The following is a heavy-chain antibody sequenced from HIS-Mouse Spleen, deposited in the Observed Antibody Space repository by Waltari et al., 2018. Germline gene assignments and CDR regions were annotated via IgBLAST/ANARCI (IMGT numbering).Heavy chain of an antibody. CDR1: GFTFSSYA. J-gene: IGHJ4*02. V-gene: IGHV3-23*01. Sequence: EVQLLESGGGLVQPGGSLRLSCAASGFTFSSYAMSWVRQAPGKGLEWVAAISGSGGSTYYADSVKGRFTISRDNSKNTLYLQMNSLRAEDTAVYYCAKGGLMVYAIGDYWGQGTLVTVSS. CDR2: ISGSGGST. CDR3: AKGGLMVYAIGDY. D-gene: IGHD2-8*01.